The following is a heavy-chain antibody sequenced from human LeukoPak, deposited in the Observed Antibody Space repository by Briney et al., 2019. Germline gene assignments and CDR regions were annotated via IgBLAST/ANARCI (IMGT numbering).Heavy chain of an antibody. CDR3: ATEQRLWFGESRKLPFDP. Sequence: SETLSLTCTVSGGSISSYYWSWIRQPPGKGLEWIGYIYYSGSTNYNPSLKSRVTISVDTSKNQFSLKLSSVTAADTAVYYCATEQRLWFGESRKLPFDPWGQGTLVTVSS. V-gene: IGHV4-59*01. J-gene: IGHJ5*02. CDR2: IYYSGST. CDR1: GGSISSYY. D-gene: IGHD3-10*01.